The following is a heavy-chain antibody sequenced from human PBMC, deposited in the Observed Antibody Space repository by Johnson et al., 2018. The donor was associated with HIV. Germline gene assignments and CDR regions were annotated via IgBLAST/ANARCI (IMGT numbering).Heavy chain of an antibody. D-gene: IGHD3-10*01. J-gene: IGHJ3*02. V-gene: IGHV3-7*01. CDR3: AREIIFRGSCAI. Sequence: EVQLVESGGGLVQPGGSLRLSCAVSGFTFRSYWMTWVRQAPGKGLEWVTNIKQDGSEKYYVDSVKGRFTISRDNAKNSRYLQMNSLRAQDTAVYYCAREIIFRGSCAIWGQGTMVTVAS. CDR2: IKQDGSEK. CDR1: GFTFRSYW.